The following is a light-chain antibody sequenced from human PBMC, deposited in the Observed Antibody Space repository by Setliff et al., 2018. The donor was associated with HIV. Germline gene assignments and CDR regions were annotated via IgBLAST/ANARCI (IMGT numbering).Light chain of an antibody. V-gene: IGLV1-40*01. Sequence: QSVLTQPPSVSGAPGQRVTISCTGSSSNIGAGFDVHWYQQLPGTAPKLLIYGNNNRPSGVPDRFSGSKSGTSASLAITGLQAEDEADYYCAAWDDRLTGPVFGGGTKVTVL. J-gene: IGLJ3*02. CDR2: GNN. CDR1: SSNIGAGFD. CDR3: AAWDDRLTGPV.